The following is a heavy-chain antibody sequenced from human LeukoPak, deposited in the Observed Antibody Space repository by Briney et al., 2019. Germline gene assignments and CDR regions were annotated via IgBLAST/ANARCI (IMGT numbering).Heavy chain of an antibody. D-gene: IGHD3-9*01. CDR3: AKTYYDILTGYYFGWFDR. V-gene: IGHV1-69*13. Sequence: SVKVSCKASGGTFSSYAISWVRQAPGQGREWMGGIIPIFGTANYTQKFQGRFTITADESTSTAYMEMSSLRSEDTAVYYCAKTYYDILTGYYFGWFDRWGQGTLVTVSS. CDR2: IIPIFGTA. J-gene: IGHJ5*02. CDR1: GGTFSSYA.